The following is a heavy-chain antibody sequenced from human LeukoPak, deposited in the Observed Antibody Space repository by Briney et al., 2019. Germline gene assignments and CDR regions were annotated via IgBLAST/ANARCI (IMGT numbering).Heavy chain of an antibody. J-gene: IGHJ5*02. V-gene: IGHV3-64*01. CDR1: GFTFSSYA. D-gene: IGHD6-13*01. Sequence: GGSLRLSCAASGFTFSSYAMHWVRQAPGKGLEYVSAISSNGGSTYYANSVKGRFTISRDNSKNTLYLQMGSLRSDDTAVYYCARELTVATGINWFDPWGQGTLVTVSS. CDR2: ISSNGGST. CDR3: ARELTVATGINWFDP.